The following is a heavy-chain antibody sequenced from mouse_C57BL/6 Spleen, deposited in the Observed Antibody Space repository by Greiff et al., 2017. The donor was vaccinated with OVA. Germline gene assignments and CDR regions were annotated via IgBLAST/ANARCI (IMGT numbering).Heavy chain of an antibody. D-gene: IGHD1-1*01. Sequence: QVQLQQSGPELVKPGASVKISCKASGYTFTDYYINWVKQRPGQGLEWIGWIFPGSGSTYYNEKFKGKATLTVDKSSSTAYMLLSSLTSEDSAVYFCASYYYGSSPLFAYWGQGTLVTVSA. V-gene: IGHV1-75*01. CDR1: GYTFTDYY. CDR3: ASYYYGSSPLFAY. CDR2: IFPGSGST. J-gene: IGHJ3*01.